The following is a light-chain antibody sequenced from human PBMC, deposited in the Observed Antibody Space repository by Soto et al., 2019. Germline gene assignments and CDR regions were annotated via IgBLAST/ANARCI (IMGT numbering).Light chain of an antibody. V-gene: IGKV3-20*01. J-gene: IGKJ2*01. CDR1: QSVSSSY. CDR3: QQYGSSPYT. CDR2: GAS. Sequence: ELVLTQSPGTLSLSPGERATLSCRASQSVSSSYLAWYQHKPGQAPRLLIYGASSRATGIPDRFSGSGSGTCFTLTISRLEPEDFAVYYCQQYGSSPYTFGQGTKLEIK.